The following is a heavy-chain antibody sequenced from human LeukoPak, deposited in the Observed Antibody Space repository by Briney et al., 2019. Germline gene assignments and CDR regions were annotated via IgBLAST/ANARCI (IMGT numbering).Heavy chain of an antibody. CDR1: GFTFSSYS. Sequence: GGSLRLSCAASGFTFSSYSMNWVGQAPGKGLEWVSSISSSSSYIYYADSVKGRFTISRDNAKNSLYLQMNSLRAEDTAVYYCAREGIAVAGTDYYGMDVWGKGTTVTVSS. D-gene: IGHD6-19*01. V-gene: IGHV3-21*01. CDR3: AREGIAVAGTDYYGMDV. CDR2: ISSSSSYI. J-gene: IGHJ6*04.